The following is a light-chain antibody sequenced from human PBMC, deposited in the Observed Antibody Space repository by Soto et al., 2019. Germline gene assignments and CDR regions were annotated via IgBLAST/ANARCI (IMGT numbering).Light chain of an antibody. V-gene: IGKV1-5*01. Sequence: DIQMTQSPSTLSASVGDRVTITCRASQRISRWLAWYQQKPGKAPELLIYDASSLETGVPSRFSGSGSGTEFSLTISSLQPDDFATYYCQQYHSYPVTFGQGTRLEIK. CDR2: DAS. J-gene: IGKJ5*01. CDR3: QQYHSYPVT. CDR1: QRISRW.